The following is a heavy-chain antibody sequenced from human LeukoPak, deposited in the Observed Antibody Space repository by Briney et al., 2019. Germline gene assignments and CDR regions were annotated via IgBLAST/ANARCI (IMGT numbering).Heavy chain of an antibody. V-gene: IGHV1-69*04. J-gene: IGHJ4*02. CDR3: AKKAYDILTGYYSGYFDY. Sequence: ASVKVSCKASGGTFSSYAISWVRQAPGQGLEWMGRIIPILGIANYAQKFQGRVTITADKSTSTAYMELSSLRSEDTAVYYSAKKAYDILTGYYSGYFDYWGQGTLVTVSS. CDR2: IIPILGIA. D-gene: IGHD3-9*01. CDR1: GGTFSSYA.